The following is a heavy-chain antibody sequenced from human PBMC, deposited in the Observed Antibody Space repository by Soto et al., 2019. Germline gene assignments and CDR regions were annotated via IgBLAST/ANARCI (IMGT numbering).Heavy chain of an antibody. J-gene: IGHJ6*02. Sequence: LSLTCAISGDSVSSNSAAWNWIRQSPSRGLEWLGRTYYRSKWYNDYAVSVKSRITINPDTSKNQFSLQLNSVTPEDTAVYYCASSWGHHFWSGYPNLDVWGQGTTVTVSS. V-gene: IGHV6-1*01. CDR2: TYYRSKWYN. CDR3: ASSWGHHFWSGYPNLDV. D-gene: IGHD3-3*02. CDR1: GDSVSSNSAA.